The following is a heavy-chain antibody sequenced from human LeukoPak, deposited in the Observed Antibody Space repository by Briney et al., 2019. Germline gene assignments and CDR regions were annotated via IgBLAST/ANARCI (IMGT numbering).Heavy chain of an antibody. CDR1: GYTFTSYG. Sequence: ASVKVSCKASGYTFTSYGISWVRQAPGQGLEWMGWMSAYNGNTNYAQKLQGRVTMTTDTSTSTAYMELRSLRSDDTAVYYCARDRYSGYDWENFDYWGQGTLVTVSS. V-gene: IGHV1-18*01. CDR3: ARDRYSGYDWENFDY. D-gene: IGHD5-12*01. J-gene: IGHJ4*02. CDR2: MSAYNGNT.